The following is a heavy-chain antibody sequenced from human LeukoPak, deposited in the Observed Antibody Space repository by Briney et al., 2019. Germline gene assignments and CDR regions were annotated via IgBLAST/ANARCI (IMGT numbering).Heavy chain of an antibody. CDR3: ARGSSGQWLVR. CDR2: INTNTGNP. CDR1: RYTFTSYA. J-gene: IGHJ4*02. Sequence: ASVKVSCKASRYTFTSYAMNWVRQAPGQGLEWMVWINTNTGNPTYAQGFTGRFVFSLDTSVSTAYLQISSLKAEDTAVYYCARGSSGQWLVRWGQGTLVTVSS. V-gene: IGHV7-4-1*02. D-gene: IGHD6-19*01.